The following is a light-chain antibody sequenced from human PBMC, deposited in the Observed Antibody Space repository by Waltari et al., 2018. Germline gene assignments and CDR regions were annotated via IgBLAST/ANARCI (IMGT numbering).Light chain of an antibody. Sequence: QSALTQPAYVSGSPGQSITISCAGTSSDVGGYDYVSWYQQHPGRAPKLIVFDVNKLSSGISNRFSGSKSGNTASLLISGLQDEDEADYYCSSYTSISTSVFGTGTKVTVL. CDR1: SSDVGGYDY. CDR3: SSYTSISTSV. CDR2: DVN. J-gene: IGLJ1*01. V-gene: IGLV2-14*03.